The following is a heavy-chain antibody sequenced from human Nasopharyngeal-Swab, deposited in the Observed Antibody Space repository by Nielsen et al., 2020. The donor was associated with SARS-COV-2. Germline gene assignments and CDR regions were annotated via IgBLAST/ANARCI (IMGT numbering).Heavy chain of an antibody. D-gene: IGHD1-14*01. V-gene: IGHV4-34*01. Sequence: WIRQPPGKGLEWIGEINHSGSTNYNPSLKSRVTISVDTSKDQFSLELSSVTAADTAVYYCARPTTLGYYYGMDVWGQGTTVTVSS. CDR3: ARPTTLGYYYGMDV. J-gene: IGHJ6*02. CDR2: INHSGST.